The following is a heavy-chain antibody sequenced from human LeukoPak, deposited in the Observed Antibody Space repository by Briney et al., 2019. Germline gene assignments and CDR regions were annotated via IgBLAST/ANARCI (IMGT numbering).Heavy chain of an antibody. CDR3: ASGTVGNYALDY. Sequence: GGSLRLSCAASGLTFSRYNMNWVRQAPGKGMDWDSSTGTSSNNIYYTDSVKGRFTISRDNAKNALYLQVDSLRVEDTAVYFCASGTVGNYALDYWGPGTLVTVSS. D-gene: IGHD1-7*01. V-gene: IGHV3-21*01. J-gene: IGHJ4*02. CDR2: TGTSSNNI. CDR1: GLTFSRYN.